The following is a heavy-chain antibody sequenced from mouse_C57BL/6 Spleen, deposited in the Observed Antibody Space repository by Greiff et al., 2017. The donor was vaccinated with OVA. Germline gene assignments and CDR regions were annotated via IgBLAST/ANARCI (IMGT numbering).Heavy chain of an antibody. V-gene: IGHV1-85*01. J-gene: IGHJ3*01. CDR2: IYPRDGST. Sequence: VMLVESGPELVKPGASVKLSCKASGYTFTSYDINWVKQRPGQGLEWIGWIYPRDGSTKYNEKFKGKATLTVDTSSSTAYMELHSLTSEDSAVYFCVSGSSSFAYWGQGTLVTVSA. D-gene: IGHD1-1*01. CDR1: GYTFTSYD. CDR3: VSGSSSFAY.